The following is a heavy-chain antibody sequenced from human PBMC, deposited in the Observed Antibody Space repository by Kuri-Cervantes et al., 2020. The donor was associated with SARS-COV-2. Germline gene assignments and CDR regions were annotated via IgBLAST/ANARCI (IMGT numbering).Heavy chain of an antibody. V-gene: IGHV1-69*06. J-gene: IGHJ6*02. CDR2: IIPIFGTA. D-gene: IGHD1-26*01. Sequence: SVKVSCKASGYTFTGYYMHWVRQAPGQGLEWMGGIIPIFGTANYAQKFQGRVTITADKSTSTAYMELSSLRSEDTAVYYCARWSIVGATRGLLRYYGMDVWGQGTTVTVSS. CDR1: GYTFTGYY. CDR3: ARWSIVGATRGLLRYYGMDV.